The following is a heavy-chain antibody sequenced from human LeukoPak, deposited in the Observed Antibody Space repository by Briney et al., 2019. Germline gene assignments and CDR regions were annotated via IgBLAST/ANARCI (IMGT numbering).Heavy chain of an antibody. CDR1: GFTFSSYG. CDR2: IHKSGAHT. CDR3: ARGGLVRGVIRYAFDY. V-gene: IGHV3-23*01. D-gene: IGHD3-10*01. Sequence: GGSLRLSCAASGFTFSSYGMNWVRQAPGKGLEWVPSIHKSGAHTDHADSVKGRFTISRDNSKNTLYLQMNNMKVEDTAVYYCARGGLVRGVIRYAFDYWGQGTLVTVSS. J-gene: IGHJ4*02.